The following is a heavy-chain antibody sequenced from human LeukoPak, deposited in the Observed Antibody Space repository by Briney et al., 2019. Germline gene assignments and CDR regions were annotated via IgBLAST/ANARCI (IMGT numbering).Heavy chain of an antibody. D-gene: IGHD4-17*01. CDR3: ASWQMTTVTTLAFDI. J-gene: IGHJ3*02. Sequence: SVKVSCKASGGTLSSYATSWVRQAPGQGLEWMGGIIIIFGTANYAQKFQGRVTITAVKSTSTAYMELSSRRSEDTAVYYCASWQMTTVTTLAFDIWGQGTMVTVSS. V-gene: IGHV1-69*06. CDR2: IIIIFGTA. CDR1: GGTLSSYA.